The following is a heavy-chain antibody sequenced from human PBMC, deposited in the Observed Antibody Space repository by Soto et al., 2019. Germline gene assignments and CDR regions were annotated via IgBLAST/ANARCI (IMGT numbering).Heavy chain of an antibody. J-gene: IGHJ4*02. CDR3: AREKCTNGVCDTGGH. CDR1: GGTFSSYA. D-gene: IGHD2-8*01. Sequence: QVQLVQSGAEVKKPGSSVKVSCKASGGTFSSYAISWVRQAPGQGLEWMGGIIPIFGTANYAQKFQGRVTMTADESRRTAYMERSSLRSEDTAVYYCAREKCTNGVCDTGGHWGEGTLVTVSS. CDR2: IIPIFGTA. V-gene: IGHV1-69*12.